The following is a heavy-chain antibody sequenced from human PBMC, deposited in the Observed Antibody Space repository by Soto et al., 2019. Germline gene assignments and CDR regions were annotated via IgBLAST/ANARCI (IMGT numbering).Heavy chain of an antibody. V-gene: IGHV4-59*01. CDR2: ISNSGGA. Sequence: QVQLQESGPGLVKPSETLSLTCTVSGAAISSYYWSWIRQSPGKGLEWIGYISNSGGANYNPSLRGRVTISRDTSESQFSLNLNSLTAEDTAMYYCARGERLGLDYWGQGSLVTVSS. CDR3: ARGERLGLDY. CDR1: GAAISSYY. J-gene: IGHJ4*02. D-gene: IGHD6-19*01.